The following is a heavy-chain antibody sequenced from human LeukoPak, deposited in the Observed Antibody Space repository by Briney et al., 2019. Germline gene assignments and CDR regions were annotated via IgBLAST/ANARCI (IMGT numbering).Heavy chain of an antibody. CDR2: ISYDGSNK. CDR1: GFTFSSYA. D-gene: IGHD4-17*01. Sequence: GALRLSCAASGFTFSSYAMHWVRQAPGKGLEWVAVISYDGSNKYYADSVKGRFTISRDNSKNTLYLQMNSLRAEDTAVYYCARDDYGSYWGQGTLVTVSS. J-gene: IGHJ4*02. CDR3: ARDDYGSY. V-gene: IGHV3-30*04.